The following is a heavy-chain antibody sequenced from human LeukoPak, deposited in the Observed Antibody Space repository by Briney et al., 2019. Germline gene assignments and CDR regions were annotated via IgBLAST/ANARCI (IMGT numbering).Heavy chain of an antibody. CDR1: GFAVSSNY. V-gene: IGHV3-53*01. D-gene: IGHD3-10*01. CDR3: ARVLGSVLDY. J-gene: IGHJ4*02. CDR2: IYSGGST. Sequence: PGRSLRLSCAASGFAVSSNYMSWVRQAPGKGLEWVSIIYSGGSTYYADSVKGRFTISRDNSKNTLSLQLNSLRAEDTAVYYCARVLGSVLDYWGQGTLVTVPS.